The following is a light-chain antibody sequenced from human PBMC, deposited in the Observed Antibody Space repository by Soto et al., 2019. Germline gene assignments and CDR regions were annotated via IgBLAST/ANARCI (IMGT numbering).Light chain of an antibody. CDR2: EVN. Sequence: QSALTQPASVSGSPGQSIAISCTGTNNDIGAFKYVSWFQQHPGKAPKLMIYEVNNRPSGVSSRFSGSKSGATASLTISGLQAEDEADYYCSSYTGSTTVVFGGGTKLTVL. V-gene: IGLV2-14*01. J-gene: IGLJ2*01. CDR1: NNDIGAFKY. CDR3: SSYTGSTTVV.